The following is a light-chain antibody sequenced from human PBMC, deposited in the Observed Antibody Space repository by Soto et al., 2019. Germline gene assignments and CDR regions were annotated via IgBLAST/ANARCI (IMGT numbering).Light chain of an antibody. Sequence: SYELTQPPSVSVSPGQTARITCSGDALPKQYAYWYHQKAGQAPVLLIYKETKRPSGIPERFSGSTSGTTVTLTISGVQAEDEADYYCQSADSSGTYVVFGGGTKLTVL. CDR1: ALPKQY. CDR2: KET. J-gene: IGLJ2*01. V-gene: IGLV3-25*02. CDR3: QSADSSGTYVV.